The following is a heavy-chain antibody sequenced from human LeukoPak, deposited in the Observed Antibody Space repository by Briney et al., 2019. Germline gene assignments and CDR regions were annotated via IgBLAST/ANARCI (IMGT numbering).Heavy chain of an antibody. CDR1: GGSISSSSYY. D-gene: IGHD6-19*01. V-gene: IGHV4-39*01. CDR3: ARIYSIAVAGT. Sequence: KPSETLSLTCTVSGGSISSSSYYWGWIRQPPGKGLEWIGSIYYSGSTYYNPSLKSRVTISVDTSKNQFSLKLSSVPAADTAVYYCARIYSIAVAGTWGQGTLVTVSS. CDR2: IYYSGST. J-gene: IGHJ5*02.